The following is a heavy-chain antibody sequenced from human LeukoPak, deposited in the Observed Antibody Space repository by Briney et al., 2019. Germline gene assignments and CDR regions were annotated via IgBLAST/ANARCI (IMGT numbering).Heavy chain of an antibody. CDR1: GGSFSGYN. D-gene: IGHD3-22*01. J-gene: IGHJ4*02. Sequence: ASETLSLTCAVYGGSFSGYNWSWIRQPPGKGLEWIGEINHSGSTNYNPSLKSRVTISVDTSKNQFSLKLSSVTAADTAVYYCARATMIVVVPNRTRDFDYWGQGTLVTVSS. V-gene: IGHV4-34*01. CDR3: ARATMIVVVPNRTRDFDY. CDR2: INHSGST.